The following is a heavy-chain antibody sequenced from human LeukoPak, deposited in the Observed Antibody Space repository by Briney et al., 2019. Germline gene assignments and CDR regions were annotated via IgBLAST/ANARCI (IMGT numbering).Heavy chain of an antibody. V-gene: IGHV3-13*01. CDR1: GFTVSSYD. Sequence: PGGSLRLSCTASGFTVSSYDMHWVRQVTGKGLEWVSTIGSPGYTYYPDSVKGRFTISRDSAENSLYLQMNSLRAGDTAVYYCARGSSSWYYFESWGQGTLVTVSS. CDR3: ARGSSSWYYFES. J-gene: IGHJ4*02. D-gene: IGHD6-13*01. CDR2: IGSPGYT.